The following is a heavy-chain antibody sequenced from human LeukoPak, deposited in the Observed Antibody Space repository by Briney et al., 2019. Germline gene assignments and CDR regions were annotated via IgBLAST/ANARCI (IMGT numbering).Heavy chain of an antibody. CDR1: GFTLSIYS. J-gene: IGHJ6*02. CDR3: ARERIDSNTFMYGMDV. D-gene: IGHD2-15*01. Sequence: GGSLRLSCAASGFTLSIYSMKWVRQAPGKGLEWVSYISSSSSTIYYADSVKGRFTIPRDNAKNSLYLQMNSLRAEDTAVYYCARERIDSNTFMYGMDVWGQGTTVTVSS. CDR2: ISSSSSTI. V-gene: IGHV3-48*04.